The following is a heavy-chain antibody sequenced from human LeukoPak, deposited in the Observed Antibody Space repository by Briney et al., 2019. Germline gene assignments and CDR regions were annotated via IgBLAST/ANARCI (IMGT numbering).Heavy chain of an antibody. Sequence: GGSLRLPCAASGFTFSSYWMSWVRQAPGKGLEWVANIKQDGSEKYYVDSVKGRLTISRDNAKNSLYLQMNSLRAEDTAVYYCARAGTPYAFDIWGQGTMVTVSS. J-gene: IGHJ3*02. CDR3: ARAGTPYAFDI. CDR2: IKQDGSEK. D-gene: IGHD1-1*01. CDR1: GFTFSSYW. V-gene: IGHV3-7*01.